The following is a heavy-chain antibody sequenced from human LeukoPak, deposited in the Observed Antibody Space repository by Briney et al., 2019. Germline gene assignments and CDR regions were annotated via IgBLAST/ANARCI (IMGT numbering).Heavy chain of an antibody. CDR1: GGSISSSSYY. CDR2: IYYSGST. CDR3: ARVFQWLVRY. D-gene: IGHD6-19*01. J-gene: IGHJ4*02. V-gene: IGHV4-39*07. Sequence: PSETLSLTCTISGGSISSSSYYWGWIRQPPGKGLEWIGSIYYSGSTYYNPSLKSRVTISVDTSKNQFSLKLSSVTAADTAVYYCARVFQWLVRYWGQGTLVTVSS.